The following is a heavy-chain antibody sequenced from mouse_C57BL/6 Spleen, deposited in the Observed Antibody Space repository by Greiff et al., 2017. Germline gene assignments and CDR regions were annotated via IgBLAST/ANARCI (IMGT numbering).Heavy chain of an antibody. CDR2: ISYDGSN. V-gene: IGHV3-6*01. Sequence: VQLKQSGPGLVKPSQSLSLTCSVTGYSITSGYYWNWIRQFPGNKLEWMGYISYDGSNNYNPSLKNRISITRDTSKNQFFLKLNSVTTEDTATYYCARTYYGSSYWFAYWGQGTLVTVSA. D-gene: IGHD1-1*01. CDR3: ARTYYGSSYWFAY. CDR1: GYSITSGYY. J-gene: IGHJ3*01.